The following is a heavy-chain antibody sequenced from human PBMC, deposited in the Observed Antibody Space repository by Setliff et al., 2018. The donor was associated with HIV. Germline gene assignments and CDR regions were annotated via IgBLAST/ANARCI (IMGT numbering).Heavy chain of an antibody. CDR3: ARPRLRGSGAFDI. V-gene: IGHV4-39*01. D-gene: IGHD2-21*01. Sequence: PSETLSLTCTVSGDSISSSTFYGGWSRQPPGKGLEWIGSIYYSGTTYYNPSLKSRVAISVDPSKNQFSLKLSSVTAADTAVYYCARPRLRGSGAFDIWGQGTMVTVSS. CDR2: IYYSGTT. J-gene: IGHJ3*02. CDR1: GDSISSSTFY.